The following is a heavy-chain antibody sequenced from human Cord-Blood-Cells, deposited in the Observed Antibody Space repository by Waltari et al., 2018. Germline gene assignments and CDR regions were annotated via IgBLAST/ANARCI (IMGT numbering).Heavy chain of an antibody. D-gene: IGHD1-26*01. CDR3: AGQGYSGSSTVENFDY. Sequence: EVQLVQSGAEVKKPGESLKISCKGSGYSFTSYWIGWVRQMPGKGVEWRGSIYPGDSDTRYSPSFQGQVPISADKSSSTAYLQWSSLKASDTAMYYCAGQGYSGSSTVENFDYWGQGTLVTVSS. CDR2: IYPGDSDT. J-gene: IGHJ4*02. CDR1: GYSFTSYW. V-gene: IGHV5-51*01.